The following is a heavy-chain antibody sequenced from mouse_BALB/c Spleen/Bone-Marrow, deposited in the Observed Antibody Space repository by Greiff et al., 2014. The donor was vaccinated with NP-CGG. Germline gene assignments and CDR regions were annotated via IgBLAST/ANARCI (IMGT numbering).Heavy chain of an antibody. V-gene: IGHV5-17*02. J-gene: IGHJ4*01. CDR3: ARARSTMITTGAMDY. D-gene: IGHD2-4*01. CDR1: GFTFSRSG. Sequence: EVQLVESGGGLVQPGGSRKLSCAASGFTFSRSGMHWVRQAPEKGLEWVAYISSGSSTIYYADTMKGRFTISRDNPKNTLFLQMTSLRSEDTAMYYCARARSTMITTGAMDYSGQRTSAPVSS. CDR2: ISSGSSTI.